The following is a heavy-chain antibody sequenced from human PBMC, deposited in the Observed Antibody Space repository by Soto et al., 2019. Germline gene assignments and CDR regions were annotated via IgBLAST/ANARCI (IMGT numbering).Heavy chain of an antibody. J-gene: IGHJ6*02. CDR1: VFTFISYA. V-gene: IGHV3-30-3*01. D-gene: IGHD4-17*01. CDR3: ARDYYDDYDYYYYGMDV. CDR2: ISYDGSNK. Sequence: GWSLRLACASSVFTFISYAMQWVRQAPGKGLEWVAVISYDGSNKYYADSVKGRFTISRDNSKNTLYLQMNSLRAEDTAVYYCARDYYDDYDYYYYGMDVWGQGTTVTVSS.